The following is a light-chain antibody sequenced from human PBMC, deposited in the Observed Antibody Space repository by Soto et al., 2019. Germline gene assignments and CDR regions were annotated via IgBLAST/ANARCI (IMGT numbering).Light chain of an antibody. CDR3: QHYDGSPPWA. CDR2: GAS. CDR1: QSVDWY. V-gene: IGKV3-20*01. Sequence: EIVLTQSPATLSLSPGDRATVSCRASQSVDWYVAWYQHKPGKAPRLLIYGASNRASGIPDRFTGSGSGTDFALTISRLEPADFAVYWCQHYDGSPPWAFGPGTKVE. J-gene: IGKJ1*01.